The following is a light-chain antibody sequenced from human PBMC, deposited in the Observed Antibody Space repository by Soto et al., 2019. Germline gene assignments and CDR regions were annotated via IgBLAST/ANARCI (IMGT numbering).Light chain of an antibody. CDR1: QNINRW. CDR2: KAS. V-gene: IGKV1-5*03. J-gene: IGKJ1*01. Sequence: DIQMTQSPSTLSSSVGDRVTITCRARQNINRWLAWYQQKPGEAPKLLIYKASTLESGVPSSFSGSGSGAEFTLTISSLQPDDFATSYCQQYNSYSWTFGQGTKVEI. CDR3: QQYNSYSWT.